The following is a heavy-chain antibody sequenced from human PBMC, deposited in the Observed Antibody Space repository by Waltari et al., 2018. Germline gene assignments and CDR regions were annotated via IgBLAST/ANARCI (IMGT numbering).Heavy chain of an antibody. V-gene: IGHV4-39*07. CDR3: ARDLPFPSYGANSLFGD. D-gene: IGHD3-10*02. Sequence: QLQLQESGPRLVKPSETLSLICTVSGGPILSGNYYWAWFRQPPGRGLEWIGSIYDSGTYNNPSLKSRVAISLDTSKKQFSLKLSSVTAADAAVYFCARDLPFPSYGANSLFGDWGQGTLVTVSS. J-gene: IGHJ4*02. CDR1: GGPILSGNYY. CDR2: IYDSGT.